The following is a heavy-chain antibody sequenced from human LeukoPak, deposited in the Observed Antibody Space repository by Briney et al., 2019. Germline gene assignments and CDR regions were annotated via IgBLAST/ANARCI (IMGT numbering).Heavy chain of an antibody. CDR3: AKADFWSGSTPGY. Sequence: GGSLRLSCAASGFTFSSYAMSWVRQAPGKGLEWVSAISGSGGSTYYADSVKGRLTISRDNSKNTLYLQMNGLRAEDTAVYYCAKADFWSGSTPGYWGQGTLVTVSS. CDR1: GFTFSSYA. V-gene: IGHV3-23*01. J-gene: IGHJ4*02. D-gene: IGHD3-3*01. CDR2: ISGSGGST.